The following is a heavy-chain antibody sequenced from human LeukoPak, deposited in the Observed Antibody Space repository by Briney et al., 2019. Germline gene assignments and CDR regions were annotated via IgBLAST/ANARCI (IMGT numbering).Heavy chain of an antibody. CDR2: IYYSGST. Sequence: SETLSLTCTVSGGSISSHYWSWIRQPPGKGLEWIGYIYYSGSTNYNPSLKSRVTISVDTSKNQFSLKLSSVTAADTAVYYCARERGGLAASNGFDPWGKGTLVTVSS. J-gene: IGHJ5*02. D-gene: IGHD3-10*01. CDR3: ARERGGLAASNGFDP. V-gene: IGHV4-59*11. CDR1: GGSISSHY.